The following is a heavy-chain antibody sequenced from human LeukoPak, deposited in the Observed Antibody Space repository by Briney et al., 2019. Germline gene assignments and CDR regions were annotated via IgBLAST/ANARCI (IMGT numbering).Heavy chain of an antibody. CDR1: GGSISSGGYS. CDR2: IYHSGST. J-gene: IGHJ4*02. CDR3: ARTRGYSYADFDY. Sequence: SETLSLTCAVSGGSISSGGYSWSWIRQPPGKGLEWIGYIYHSGSTYYNPSLKSRVTISVDRSKNQFSLKLSSVTAADTAVYYCARTRGYSYADFDYWGRGILVTVSS. V-gene: IGHV4-30-2*01. D-gene: IGHD5-18*01.